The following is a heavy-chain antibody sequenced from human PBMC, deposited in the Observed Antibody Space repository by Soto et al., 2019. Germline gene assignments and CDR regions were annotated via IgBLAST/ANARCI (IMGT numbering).Heavy chain of an antibody. V-gene: IGHV3-66*01. CDR2: IYSGGST. D-gene: IGHD6-19*01. J-gene: IGHJ4*02. Sequence: EVQLVESGGGLVQPGGSRRLSCAASGFTVSSNYMSWVRQAPGKGLEWVSVIYSGGSTYYADSVKGRFTISRDNSKNTLYLQMNSLRAEDTAVYYCARVLFSDGSGSTNPGEFDYWGQGTLVTVSS. CDR3: ARVLFSDGSGSTNPGEFDY. CDR1: GFTVSSNY.